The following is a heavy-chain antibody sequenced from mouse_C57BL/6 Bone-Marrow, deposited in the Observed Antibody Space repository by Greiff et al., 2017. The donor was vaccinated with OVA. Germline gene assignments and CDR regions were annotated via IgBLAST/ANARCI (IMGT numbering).Heavy chain of an antibody. J-gene: IGHJ2*01. Sequence: VQLQQSGAELVRPGASVTLSCKASGYTFTDYEMHWVKQTPVHGLEWIGAIDPETGGTAYNQKFKGKAILTADKSSSTAYMELRSLTSEDSAVYYCTRSDDGYYVPFDYWGQGTTLTVSS. CDR2: IDPETGGT. V-gene: IGHV1-15*01. CDR3: TRSDDGYYVPFDY. D-gene: IGHD2-3*01. CDR1: GYTFTDYE.